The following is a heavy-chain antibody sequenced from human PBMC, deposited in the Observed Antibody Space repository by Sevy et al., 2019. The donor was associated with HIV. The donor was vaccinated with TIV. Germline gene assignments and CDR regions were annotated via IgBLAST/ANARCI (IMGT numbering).Heavy chain of an antibody. CDR1: GGSISSSSYY. V-gene: IGHV4-39*02. J-gene: IGHJ6*02. Sequence: SETLSLTCTVSGGSISSSSYYWGWIRQPPGKGLEWIGSIYYSGSTYYNPSLKSRVTLSVDTSKNQFSLKLSTVTAADTAVYYCERDLGIAAAGTDYYGMDVWGQGTTVTVSS. CDR2: IYYSGST. CDR3: ERDLGIAAAGTDYYGMDV. D-gene: IGHD6-13*01.